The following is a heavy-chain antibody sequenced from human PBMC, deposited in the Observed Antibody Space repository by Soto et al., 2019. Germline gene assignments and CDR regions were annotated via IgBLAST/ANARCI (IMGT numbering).Heavy chain of an antibody. J-gene: IGHJ4*02. CDR3: ARDYSPGIAVAGTIFDY. CDR1: GDSISSYY. D-gene: IGHD6-19*01. Sequence: SETLSLTCTVSGDSISSYYWSWIRQPAGKGLEWIGRIYTSGSTNYNPSLKSRVTMSVDTSKNQFSLKLSSVTAAGTAVYYCARDYSPGIAVAGTIFDYWGQGTLVTVSS. CDR2: IYTSGST. V-gene: IGHV4-4*07.